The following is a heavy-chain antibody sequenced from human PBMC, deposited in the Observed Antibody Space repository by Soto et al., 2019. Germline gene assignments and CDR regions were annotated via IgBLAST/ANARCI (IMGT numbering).Heavy chain of an antibody. CDR3: AGSVNYGSGSYYNALDY. D-gene: IGHD3-10*01. CDR2: IDPSDSYT. Sequence: GESLKISCKGSGYSFTSYWISWVRQMPGKGLEWMGRIDPSDSYTNYSPSFQGHVTISADKSISTAYLQWSSLKASDTAMYYCAGSVNYGSGSYYNALDYWGQGTLVTVSS. J-gene: IGHJ4*02. CDR1: GYSFTSYW. V-gene: IGHV5-10-1*01.